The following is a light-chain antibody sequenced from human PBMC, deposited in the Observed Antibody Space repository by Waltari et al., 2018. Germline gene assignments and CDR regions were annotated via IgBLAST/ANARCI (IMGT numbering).Light chain of an antibody. V-gene: IGKV1-39*01. CDR3: QQTYSLPGT. CDR1: QNIGTY. Sequence: DIQLTQSPSSLSASLGDSVTITCRASQNIGTYLNWYQQRPGEAPNLLIYTASNLHPGVPSRVSGSFSGTDFTLTVSSLQPEDFATFYCQQTYSLPGTFGGGTRVELK. J-gene: IGKJ4*01. CDR2: TAS.